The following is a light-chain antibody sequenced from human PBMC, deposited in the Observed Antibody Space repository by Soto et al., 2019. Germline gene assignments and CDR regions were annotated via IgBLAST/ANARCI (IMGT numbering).Light chain of an antibody. CDR1: SSDVGNYNY. J-gene: IGLJ3*02. CDR2: EVS. V-gene: IGLV2-14*03. CDR3: SSYSDTSTPVV. Sequence: QSVLTPPASVSGSPGQSITISCAGTSSDVGNYNYVSWYQQHSGKAPKLMISEVSNRPFGISTRFSGSKSGNTASLTISGLQPEDEADYYCSSYSDTSTPVVFGGGTKLTVL.